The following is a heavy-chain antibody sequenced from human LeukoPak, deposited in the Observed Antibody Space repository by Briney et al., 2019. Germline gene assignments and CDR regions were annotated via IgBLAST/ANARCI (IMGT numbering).Heavy chain of an antibody. D-gene: IGHD1-26*01. CDR3: TKYHRGGGSYEATFDS. CDR2: IKNKAFGGTT. V-gene: IGHV3-49*03. CDR1: GFDFGDYA. Sequence: QTGGSLRLSCTASGFDFGDYAMNWFRQAPGMGLGWVGLIKNKAFGGTTTYAASVQGRFTISRDDSKSIAYLQMNSLKTEDTAVYYCTKYHRGGGSYEATFDSWGQGTLVTVSS. J-gene: IGHJ4*02.